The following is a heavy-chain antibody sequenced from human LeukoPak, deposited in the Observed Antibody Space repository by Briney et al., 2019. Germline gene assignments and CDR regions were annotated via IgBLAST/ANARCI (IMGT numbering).Heavy chain of an antibody. CDR2: ISGSSDTI. D-gene: IGHD2-15*01. J-gene: IGHJ4*02. Sequence: GGSLRLSCAASGFTFSSFSINWVRQAPGKGLEWVSYISGSSDTIYYADSVKGRFTISRDNAKNSLYLQMNSLRDEDTAVYYCARGPQSLLLGHLFFGDCWGQGTLVTVSS. V-gene: IGHV3-48*02. CDR3: ARGPQSLLLGHLFFGDC. CDR1: GFTFSSFS.